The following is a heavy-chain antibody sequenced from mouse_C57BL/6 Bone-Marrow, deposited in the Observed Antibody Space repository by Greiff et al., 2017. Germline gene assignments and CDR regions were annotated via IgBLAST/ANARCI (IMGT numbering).Heavy chain of an antibody. CDR2: ISDGGSYT. J-gene: IGHJ1*03. CDR1: GFTFSSYA. CDR3: ARDCYGPYWYFDV. V-gene: IGHV5-4*01. Sequence: EVQVVESGGGLVKPGGSLKLSCAASGFTFSSYAMSWVRQTPEKRLEWVATISDGGSYTYYPDNVKGRFTISRDNAKNNLYLQMSHLKSEDTAMYYCARDCYGPYWYFDVWGTGTTVTVSS. D-gene: IGHD1-1*01.